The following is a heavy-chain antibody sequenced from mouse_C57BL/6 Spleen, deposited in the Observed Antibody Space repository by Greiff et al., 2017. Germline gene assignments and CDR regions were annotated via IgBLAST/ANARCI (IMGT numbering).Heavy chain of an antibody. V-gene: IGHV1-81*01. CDR3: ARERVDY. Sequence: VQRVESGAELARPGASVKLSCKASGYTFTSYGISWVKQRTGQGLEWIGEIYPRSGNTYYNEKFKGKATLTADKSSSTAYMELRSLTSEDSAVYFCARERVDYWGQGTTLTVSS. CDR1: GYTFTSYG. CDR2: IYPRSGNT. J-gene: IGHJ2*01.